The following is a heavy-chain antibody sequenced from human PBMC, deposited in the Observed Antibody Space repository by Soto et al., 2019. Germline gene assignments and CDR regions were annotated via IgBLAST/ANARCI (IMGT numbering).Heavy chain of an antibody. V-gene: IGHV3-30*18. J-gene: IGHJ4*02. CDR2: ISYDGSNK. CDR1: GFTFSSYG. Sequence: GGSLRLSCAASGFTFSSYGMHWVRQAPGKGLEWAAVISYDGSNKYYADSVKGRFTISRDNSKNTLYLQMNSLRAEDTAVYYCAKVFCSSTSCYTGIGPYWGQGTLVTVSS. D-gene: IGHD2-2*02. CDR3: AKVFCSSTSCYTGIGPY.